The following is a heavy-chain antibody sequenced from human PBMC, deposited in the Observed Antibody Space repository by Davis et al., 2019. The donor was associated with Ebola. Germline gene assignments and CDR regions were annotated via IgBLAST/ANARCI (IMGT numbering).Heavy chain of an antibody. CDR1: GFTFSDYY. D-gene: IGHD6-19*01. Sequence: PGGSLRLSCAASGFTFSDYYMSWIRQAPGKGLEWVSYISSSGSTIYYADSVKGRFTISRDNAENSLYLQMNSLKTEDTAVYYCTTECRSSGWYMGCWGQGTLVTVSS. J-gene: IGHJ4*02. V-gene: IGHV3-11*01. CDR3: TTECRSSGWYMGC. CDR2: ISSSGSTI.